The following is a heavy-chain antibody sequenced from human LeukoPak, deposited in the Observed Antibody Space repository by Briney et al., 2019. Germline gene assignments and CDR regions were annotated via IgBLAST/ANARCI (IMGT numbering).Heavy chain of an antibody. CDR2: IYPDDSNT. CDR1: GYNFPIYW. J-gene: IGHJ4*02. V-gene: IGHV5-51*01. CDR3: ARRFYSRSWSYYFDY. D-gene: IGHD6-13*01. Sequence: GESLKISCQGSGYNFPIYWIGWVRQMPGQGLEWMGIIYPDDSNTIYGPSFQGQVTISADKSINTAYLEWSSLKASDTAIYYCARRFYSRSWSYYFDYWGQGALVTVSS.